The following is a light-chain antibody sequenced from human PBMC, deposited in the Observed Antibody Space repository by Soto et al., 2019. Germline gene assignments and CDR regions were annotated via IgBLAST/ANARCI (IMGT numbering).Light chain of an antibody. J-gene: IGKJ3*01. CDR1: QSISSY. CDR2: AAS. CDR3: QQSFRTSFS. Sequence: DIQMTQSPSSLSASVGDRVNITCRASQSISSYLNWYQQKPGKAPKLLVYAASRLQSGVPSRFSGPGSETDLPLTISSLQPEDFATYYCQQSFRTSFSVAAGHKLDIK. V-gene: IGKV1-39*01.